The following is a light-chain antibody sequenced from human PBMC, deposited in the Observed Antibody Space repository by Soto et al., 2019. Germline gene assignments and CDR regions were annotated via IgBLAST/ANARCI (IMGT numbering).Light chain of an antibody. CDR1: QGISNW. J-gene: IGKJ1*01. CDR2: HAS. CDR3: QQYSSYPT. V-gene: IGKV1-5*01. Sequence: DIQMTQSPSHLSASIGDTVTVACRASQGISNWLAWYQQKPGKAPKLLIFHASSLESGVPSRFSGSGSGTEFTLTISSLQSDDFATYYCQQYSSYPTFGQGTKVDIK.